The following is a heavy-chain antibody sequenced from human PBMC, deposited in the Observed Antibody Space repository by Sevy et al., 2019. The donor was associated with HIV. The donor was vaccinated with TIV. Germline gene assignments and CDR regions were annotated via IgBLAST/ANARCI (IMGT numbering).Heavy chain of an antibody. D-gene: IGHD6-19*01. Sequence: GGSLRLSCAASGFSVSHNHIDWVRQAPGKGQEWISVIYSDGTTQYADSVKGRFTISRDTSNNTVYLQVSSLRADDTAVYYCARRLSSAWYFDFWGQGTLVTVSS. V-gene: IGHV3-53*01. J-gene: IGHJ4*02. CDR3: ARRLSSAWYFDF. CDR2: IYSDGTT. CDR1: GFSVSHNH.